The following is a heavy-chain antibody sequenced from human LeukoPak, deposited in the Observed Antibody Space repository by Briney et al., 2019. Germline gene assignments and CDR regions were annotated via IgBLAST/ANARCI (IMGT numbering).Heavy chain of an antibody. CDR1: GYTFSGYY. J-gene: IGHJ6*02. V-gene: IGHV1-2*02. D-gene: IGHD1-26*01. CDR3: VSLGATTIHYYGMDV. CDR2: INPNTGGT. Sequence: ASVKVSCKASGYTFSGYYIHWVRQAPGQGLEWMGWINPNTGGTNFAQNFQGRVTMTTVTSISTAYMELSRLRSDDTAVYYCVSLGATTIHYYGMDVWGQGTTVTVSS.